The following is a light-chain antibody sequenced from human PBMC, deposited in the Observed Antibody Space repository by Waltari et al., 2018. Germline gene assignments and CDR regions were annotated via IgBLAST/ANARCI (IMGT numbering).Light chain of an antibody. V-gene: IGKV3-15*01. CDR2: DAS. CDR1: QSVDIY. J-gene: IGKJ2*01. CDR3: QQYKTWPPT. Sequence: ETVMTQSPATLSVSPGERATLSCRASQSVDIYVAWYQQKLGQAPRPLIRDASTRASGVPATFSGSGSGTDFTLAISSLQSEDFAVYYCQQYKTWPPTFGQGTKLEI.